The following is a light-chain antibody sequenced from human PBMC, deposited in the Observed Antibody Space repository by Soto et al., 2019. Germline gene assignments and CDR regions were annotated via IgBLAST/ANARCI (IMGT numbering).Light chain of an antibody. CDR2: DVS. Sequence: QSALTQPASVSGSPGQSITISCTGTSSDVGGHNSVAWYQHNPGKAPKPMIYDVSNRPSGVSSRFSGSKSGNTASLSISGLQAEDEADYYCSSYTSSSTLVFGTGTKLTVL. V-gene: IGLV2-14*01. CDR3: SSYTSSSTLV. J-gene: IGLJ1*01. CDR1: SSDVGGHNS.